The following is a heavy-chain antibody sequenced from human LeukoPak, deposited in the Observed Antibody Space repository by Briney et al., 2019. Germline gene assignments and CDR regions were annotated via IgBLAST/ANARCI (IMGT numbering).Heavy chain of an antibody. CDR1: GFTFSSYG. J-gene: IGHJ4*02. D-gene: IGHD6-19*01. CDR3: AKGVAGAFDY. CDR2: ISYDGSNK. V-gene: IGHV3-30*18. Sequence: RRSLRLSCAASGFTFSSYGMRSVRHTPRKGLERVAVISYDGSNKYYADSAKGRFTISRDNSKNTLYLQMNSLRAEDTAVYYCAKGVAGAFDYWGQGALVTVSS.